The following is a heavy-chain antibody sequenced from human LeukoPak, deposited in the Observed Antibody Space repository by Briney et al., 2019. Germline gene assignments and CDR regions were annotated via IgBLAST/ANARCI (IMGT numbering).Heavy chain of an antibody. D-gene: IGHD3-3*01. CDR3: ARTSNYDFWSGYSPGGMDV. V-gene: IGHV3-53*01. CDR2: IYSGGST. J-gene: IGHJ6*02. Sequence: GGSLRLSCAASGFTVSSNYMSWVRQAPGKGLEWVSVIYSGGSTYYADSAKGRFTISRDNSKNTLYLQMNSLRAEDTAVYYCARTSNYDFWSGYSPGGMDVWGQGTTVTVSS. CDR1: GFTVSSNY.